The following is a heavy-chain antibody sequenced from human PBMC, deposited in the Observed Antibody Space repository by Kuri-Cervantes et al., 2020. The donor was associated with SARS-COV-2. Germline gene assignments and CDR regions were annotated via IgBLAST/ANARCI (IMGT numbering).Heavy chain of an antibody. Sequence: SETLSLTCSVSGGFIGSYYWSWIRQPPGKGLEWIGNIFYSGNTNYNPSLKSRVTISVDTSKNQFSLKLSSVTAADTAVYYCARVLIAVAGLFWFDPWGQGALVTVSS. V-gene: IGHV4-59*12. J-gene: IGHJ5*02. CDR3: ARVLIAVAGLFWFDP. CDR2: IFYSGNT. CDR1: GGFIGSYY. D-gene: IGHD6-19*01.